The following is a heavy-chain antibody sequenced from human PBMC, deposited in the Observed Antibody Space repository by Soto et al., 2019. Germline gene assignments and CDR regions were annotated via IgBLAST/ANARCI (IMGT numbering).Heavy chain of an antibody. D-gene: IGHD3-10*01. V-gene: IGHV4-59*01. Sequence: SETLSLTCTVSGGSISSYYWSWIRQPPGKGLEWIGYIYYSGSTNYNPSLKSRVTISVDTSKNQFSLKLSSVTAADTAVYYCARWDYGSGSYDAFDIWGQGTMVTVSS. J-gene: IGHJ3*02. CDR2: IYYSGST. CDR1: GGSISSYY. CDR3: ARWDYGSGSYDAFDI.